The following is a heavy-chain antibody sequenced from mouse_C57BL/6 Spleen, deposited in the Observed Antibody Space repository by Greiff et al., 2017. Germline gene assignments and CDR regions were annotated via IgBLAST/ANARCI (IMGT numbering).Heavy chain of an antibody. V-gene: IGHV1-64*01. D-gene: IGHD1-1*01. J-gene: IGHJ1*03. CDR3: ARGYYGSGWYFDV. CDR2: IPPNSGST. CDR1: GYTFTSYW. Sequence: QVQLQQPGAELVKPGASVKLSCKASGYTFTSYWMHWVKQRPGQGLEWIGMIPPNSGSTNYNEKFKSKATLTVDKSSSTAYMQLSSLTSEDSAVYYCARGYYGSGWYFDVWGTGTTVTVSS.